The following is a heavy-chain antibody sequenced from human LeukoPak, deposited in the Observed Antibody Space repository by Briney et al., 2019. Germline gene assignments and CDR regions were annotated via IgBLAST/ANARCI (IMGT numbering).Heavy chain of an antibody. Sequence: GGSLRLSCAASGFTFSSYWMHWVRQAPGKGLVWVSRINSDGSSTSYADSVKGRFTISRDNAKNTLYLQMDSLRAEDTAVYYCATNRITIFGVATDYWGQGTLVTVSS. V-gene: IGHV3-74*01. CDR2: INSDGSST. D-gene: IGHD3-3*01. J-gene: IGHJ4*02. CDR3: ATNRITIFGVATDY. CDR1: GFTFSSYW.